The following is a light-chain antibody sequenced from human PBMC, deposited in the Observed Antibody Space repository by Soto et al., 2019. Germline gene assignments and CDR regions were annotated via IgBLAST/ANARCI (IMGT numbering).Light chain of an antibody. Sequence: QLVLTQPPSASGTPGQRVTISCSGSSSTIGRNYVSWYQHLPGTAPKLLIYRNNQRPSGVPDRFSGSKSGTSASLAISGLRSEDEADYYCAAWDDSLSDVIFGGGTKLTVL. CDR3: AAWDDSLSDVI. V-gene: IGLV1-47*01. CDR2: RNN. CDR1: SSTIGRNY. J-gene: IGLJ2*01.